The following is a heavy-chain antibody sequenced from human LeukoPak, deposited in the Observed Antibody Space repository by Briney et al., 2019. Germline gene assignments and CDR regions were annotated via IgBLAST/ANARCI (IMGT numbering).Heavy chain of an antibody. CDR3: ARSAFGDYSFDY. D-gene: IGHD3-16*01. V-gene: IGHV4-59*01. CDR2: IFYSGNT. J-gene: IGHJ4*02. Sequence: SETLSLTCTVSGDSISNYYWGWIRQPPGKGLEWIGYIFYSGNTNSSPSLKSRVTISVDTSKNQFPLKLRSVTAADTAVYYCARSAFGDYSFDYWGQGNLVTVSS. CDR1: GDSISNYY.